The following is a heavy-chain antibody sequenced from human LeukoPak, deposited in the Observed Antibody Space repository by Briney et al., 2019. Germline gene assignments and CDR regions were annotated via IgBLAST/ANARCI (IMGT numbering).Heavy chain of an antibody. D-gene: IGHD2-8*01. CDR3: AAQPCINGICYLDY. V-gene: IGHV3-30*04. J-gene: IGHJ4*02. CDR1: GFTFSDHA. CDR2: ISYHARDQ. Sequence: QPGRSLRLSCTASGFTFSDHAMHWVRQAPGKRLEWVTVISYHARDQFYADSVKGRFTVSRDNSRNTLYLQMNSLRAEDSAVYYCAAQPCINGICYLDYWGQGTLVTVSS.